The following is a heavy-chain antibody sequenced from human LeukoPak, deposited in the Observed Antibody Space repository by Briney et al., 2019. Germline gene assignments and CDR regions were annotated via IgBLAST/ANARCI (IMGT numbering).Heavy chain of an antibody. CDR2: ISGYNGNT. Sequence: ASVKVSCKASGYTFTSYGLTWVRQAPGQGLEWMGWISGYNGNTNYAQKFQGGVTMTTDTSTDTAYMELRSLRSDDTAVYYCVRLYCSGGNCYSGHIKEFDYWGQGILVTVSS. J-gene: IGHJ4*02. D-gene: IGHD2-15*01. CDR1: GYTFTSYG. V-gene: IGHV1-18*01. CDR3: VRLYCSGGNCYSGHIKEFDY.